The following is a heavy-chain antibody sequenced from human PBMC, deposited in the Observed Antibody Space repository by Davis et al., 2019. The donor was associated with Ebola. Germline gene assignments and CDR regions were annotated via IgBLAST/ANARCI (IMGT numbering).Heavy chain of an antibody. Sequence: GGSLRLSCAASGFTFSDYYMSWIRQAPGKGLEWVANIKQDGSEKYYVDSVKGRFTISRDNAKNSLYLQMNSLRAEDTAVYYCARASRYCSGGSCYSGNYWGQGTLVTVSS. CDR2: IKQDGSEK. V-gene: IGHV3-7*01. D-gene: IGHD2-15*01. J-gene: IGHJ4*02. CDR3: ARASRYCSGGSCYSGNY. CDR1: GFTFSDYY.